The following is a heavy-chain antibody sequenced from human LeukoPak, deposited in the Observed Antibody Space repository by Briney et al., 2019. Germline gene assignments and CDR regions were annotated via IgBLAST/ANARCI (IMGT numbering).Heavy chain of an antibody. CDR1: GFTFDDYA. Sequence: GRSLRLSCSASGFTFDDYAMHWVRQAPGEGLEWVSGISWNSGNITYGDSVKGRFTISRDNAKNSLYLQMNSLRTEDTALYYCAKGGAAADNYWYFDLWGRGTLVTVSS. J-gene: IGHJ2*01. CDR2: ISWNSGNI. CDR3: AKGGAAADNYWYFDL. V-gene: IGHV3-9*01. D-gene: IGHD6-13*01.